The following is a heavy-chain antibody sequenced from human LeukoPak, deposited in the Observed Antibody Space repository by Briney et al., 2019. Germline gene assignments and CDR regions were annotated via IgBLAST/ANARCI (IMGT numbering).Heavy chain of an antibody. D-gene: IGHD3-22*01. V-gene: IGHV3-53*04. J-gene: IGHJ5*02. CDR2: IYSGGST. CDR3: AGDGLSGYRRGGSS. CDR1: GFTFSNYA. Sequence: QPGGSLRLSCSASGFTFSNYAMHWVRQAPGKGLEWVSVIYSGGSTYYADSVKGRFTISRHNSKNTLYLQMNSLRAEDTAVYYCAGDGLSGYRRGGSSWGQGTLVTVSS.